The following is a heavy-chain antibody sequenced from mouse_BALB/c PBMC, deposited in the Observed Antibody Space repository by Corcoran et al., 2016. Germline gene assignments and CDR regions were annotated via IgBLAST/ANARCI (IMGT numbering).Heavy chain of an antibody. CDR2: INPYNGGT. CDR1: GYSFTCYT. V-gene: IGHV1-26*01. CDR3: ARGYGSSYWYFDV. J-gene: IGHJ1*01. D-gene: IGHD1-1*01. Sequence: EVQLQQSGPELVKPGSSLKISCKASGYSFTCYTMNCVKQRHGKNLAWIGLINPYNGGTSYNQKFKGKATLPVDKSSSTAYMELLSLTSEDSAVYYCARGYGSSYWYFDVWGAGTTVTVSS.